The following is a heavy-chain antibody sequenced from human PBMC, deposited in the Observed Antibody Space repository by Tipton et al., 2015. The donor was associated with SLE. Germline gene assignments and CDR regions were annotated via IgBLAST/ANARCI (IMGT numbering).Heavy chain of an antibody. CDR1: GFTFRTYG. V-gene: IGHV3-30*18. J-gene: IGHJ4*02. Sequence: SLRLSCAASGFTFRTYGMHWVRQAPGKGLEWVAVIWYDGSNKYYADSVKGRSTISRDNSKNTLSLQMNSLRAEDTAVYFCAKELGSSSYYFDYWGQGTLVTVSS. CDR2: IWYDGSNK. CDR3: AKELGSSSYYFDY. D-gene: IGHD6-6*01.